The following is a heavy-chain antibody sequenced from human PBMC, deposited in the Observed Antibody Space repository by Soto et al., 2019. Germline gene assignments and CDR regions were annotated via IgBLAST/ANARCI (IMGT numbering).Heavy chain of an antibody. V-gene: IGHV4-59*08. CDR2: IYYSGST. J-gene: IGHJ4*02. D-gene: IGHD3-10*01. CDR3: ARLLPPTDQGLSGSYTFDY. CDR1: GGSISSYY. Sequence: SETLSLTCTVSGGSISSYYWSWIRQPPGKGLEWIGYIYYSGSTNYNPSLKSRVTISVDTSKNQFSLKLSSVTAADTAVYYCARLLPPTDQGLSGSYTFDYWGQGTLVTVSS.